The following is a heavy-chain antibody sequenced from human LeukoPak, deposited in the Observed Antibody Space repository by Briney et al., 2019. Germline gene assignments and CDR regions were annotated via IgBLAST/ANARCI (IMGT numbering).Heavy chain of an antibody. Sequence: SETLSLTCSVSGGSISSYYWSWIRQPPGKGLEWIGYIDHSGSTNYNPSLKSRVSISSDTSKNQFSLELSSVTAADTAVYYCARLKATVSIHAYFDSWGQGTLVTVSS. V-gene: IGHV4-59*01. CDR3: ARLKATVSIHAYFDS. CDR2: IDHSGST. D-gene: IGHD4-17*01. CDR1: GGSISSYY. J-gene: IGHJ4*02.